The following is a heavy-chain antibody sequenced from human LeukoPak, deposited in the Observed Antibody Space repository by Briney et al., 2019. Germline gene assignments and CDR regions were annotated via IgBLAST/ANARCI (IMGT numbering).Heavy chain of an antibody. J-gene: IGHJ4*02. Sequence: PSETLSLTCTVSGGSISSYYWSWIRQPPGKGLEWIGYIYYSGSTNHNPSLKSRVTISVDTSKNQFSLKLSSVTAADTAVYYCAREYSSSSSLGYWGQGTLVTVSS. CDR2: IYYSGST. V-gene: IGHV4-59*01. CDR1: GGSISSYY. CDR3: AREYSSSSSLGY. D-gene: IGHD6-6*01.